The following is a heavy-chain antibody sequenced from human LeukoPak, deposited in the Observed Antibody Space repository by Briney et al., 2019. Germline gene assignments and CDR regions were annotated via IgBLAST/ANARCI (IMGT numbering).Heavy chain of an antibody. Sequence: PGGSLRLSCAASGFTFSSYAMTWVRQAPGKGLEWVSAISGSGGSTYYAGSVKGRFTISRDNSKNTLYLQMNSLRAEDTAVYFCAKSPHLDSSGYPHDYWGQGTLVTVSS. J-gene: IGHJ4*02. CDR1: GFTFSSYA. D-gene: IGHD3-22*01. CDR2: ISGSGGST. CDR3: AKSPHLDSSGYPHDY. V-gene: IGHV3-23*01.